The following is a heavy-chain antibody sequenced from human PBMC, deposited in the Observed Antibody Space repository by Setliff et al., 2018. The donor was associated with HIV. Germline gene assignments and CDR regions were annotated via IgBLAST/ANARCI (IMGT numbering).Heavy chain of an antibody. CDR1: GYAISSGYY. D-gene: IGHD3-10*01. J-gene: IGHJ4*02. Sequence: KPSETLSLTCAVSGYAISSGYYWGWIRRPPGKGLEWLGSIYNRGSTYYNPSLKSRVTISVDTAKNQFSLKLSSVTAADTAVYYCARELLRSWDGSENSYKPYYFDYWCQGTLVTVSS. V-gene: IGHV4-38-2*02. CDR2: IYNRGST. CDR3: ARELLRSWDGSENSYKPYYFDY.